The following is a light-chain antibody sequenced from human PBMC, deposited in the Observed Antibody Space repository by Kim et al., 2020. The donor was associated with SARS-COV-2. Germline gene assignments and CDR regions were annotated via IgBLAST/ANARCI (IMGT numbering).Light chain of an antibody. CDR1: HDISTY. J-gene: IGKJ2*01. Sequence: AIRITQSPSSLSASTGDRVTVTCRASHDISTYLAWYQQKPGKPPKLLIYAASTLQIGVPSRFSGSGSGTDFTLSISCLRSEDFATYYCQQYYAYPYTFGQGTKLEI. CDR3: QQYYAYPYT. CDR2: AAS. V-gene: IGKV1-8*01.